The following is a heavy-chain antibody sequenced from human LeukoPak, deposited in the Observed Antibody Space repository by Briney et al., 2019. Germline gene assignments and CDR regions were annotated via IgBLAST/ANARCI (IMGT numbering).Heavy chain of an antibody. V-gene: IGHV3-43*02. D-gene: IGHD6-19*01. CDR1: GFTFDDCA. Sequence: GGSLRLSCEASGFTFDDCAMHWVRQVAGKGLEWVSLISADGKSTYYADSVKGRFTISRDISKNSLYLQMNNLTTEDTAFYYCAKDRYTSGWYAGWFDPWGQGTLVTVSS. CDR3: AKDRYTSGWYAGWFDP. CDR2: ISADGKST. J-gene: IGHJ5*02.